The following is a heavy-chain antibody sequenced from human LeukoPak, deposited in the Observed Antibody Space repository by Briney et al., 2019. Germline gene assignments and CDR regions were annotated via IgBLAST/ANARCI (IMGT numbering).Heavy chain of an antibody. Sequence: SETLSLTCTVSGGSISSYYWSWIRQPPGKGLEWIGYIYYSGSTNYNPSLKSRVTISVDTSKNQFSLKLSSVTAADTAVYYCARVLSAVAGNEGFDYWGQGTLVTVSS. CDR2: IYYSGST. V-gene: IGHV4-59*01. CDR1: GGSISSYY. J-gene: IGHJ4*02. D-gene: IGHD6-19*01. CDR3: ARVLSAVAGNEGFDY.